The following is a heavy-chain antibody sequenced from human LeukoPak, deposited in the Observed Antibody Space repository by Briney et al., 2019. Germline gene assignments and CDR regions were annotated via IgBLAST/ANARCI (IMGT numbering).Heavy chain of an antibody. CDR2: IYYSGST. D-gene: IGHD3-10*01. CDR1: GGSISSSNYY. V-gene: IGHV4-39*07. J-gene: IGHJ4*02. CDR3: ARDGVLLWFGESIDY. Sequence: SETLSLTCTVSGGSISSSNYYWGWIRQPPGKGLEWIGSIYYSGSTYYNPSLKSRVTISVDTSKNQFSLKLSSVTAADTAVYYCARDGVLLWFGESIDYWAQGTLVTVSS.